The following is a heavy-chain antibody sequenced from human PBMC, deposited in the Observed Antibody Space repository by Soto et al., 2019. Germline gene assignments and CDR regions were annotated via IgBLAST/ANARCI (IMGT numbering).Heavy chain of an antibody. Sequence: QVQLQESGPGLVKPSETLSLTCTVSGGSISSYYWSWIRQPPGKGLAWIGYIYYSGSTNYNPSLKSRVTLSVVTSKSQFALKLSPVTAAHTAVYYCARHSGETVTYIPNFDYCGQGTLVTVSS. CDR1: GGSISSYY. CDR3: ARHSGETVTYIPNFDY. CDR2: IYYSGST. D-gene: IGHD4-17*01. V-gene: IGHV4-59*08. J-gene: IGHJ4*02.